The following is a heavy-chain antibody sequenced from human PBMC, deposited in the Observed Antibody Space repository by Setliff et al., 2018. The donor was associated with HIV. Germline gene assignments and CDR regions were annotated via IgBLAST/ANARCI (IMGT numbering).Heavy chain of an antibody. D-gene: IGHD5-18*01. Sequence: PSETLSLTCAVYGGSLSSSYWTWIRQAPGKGLEWIGEINHSGTANYNPSLKSRVTMSLDRSKRQFSLKLTSLTAADTAVYYCTTGPAYSFGNQFYYGIDVWGQGTTVTVSS. CDR2: INHSGTA. J-gene: IGHJ6*02. CDR3: TTGPAYSFGNQFYYGIDV. V-gene: IGHV4-34*01. CDR1: GGSLSSSY.